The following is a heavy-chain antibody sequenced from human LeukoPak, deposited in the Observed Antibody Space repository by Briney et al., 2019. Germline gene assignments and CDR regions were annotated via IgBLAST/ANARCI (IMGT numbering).Heavy chain of an antibody. CDR3: ARDEGSQPRNDAFDI. CDR2: ISSRSSNI. Sequence: PGGSPRLSCAASGFTFRSSSMNWVGQAPGNGLEWVSSISSRSSNIYHADSVKGRFTISRDNAKNSLYLQMNSLRAEDTAVYYCARDEGSQPRNDAFDIWGQGTMVTVSS. CDR1: GFTFRSSS. J-gene: IGHJ3*02. V-gene: IGHV3-21*01. D-gene: IGHD1-14*01.